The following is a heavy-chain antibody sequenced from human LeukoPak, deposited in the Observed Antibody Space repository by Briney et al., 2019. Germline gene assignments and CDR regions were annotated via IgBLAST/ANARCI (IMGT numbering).Heavy chain of an antibody. D-gene: IGHD3-10*01. V-gene: IGHV3-74*01. CDR1: GFTFSSYG. CDR3: ARAVYYSNYLGY. Sequence: PGGSLRLSCAASGFTFSSYGMHWVRQAPGKGLVWVSRINSDGSSTNYGDSVKGRFTISRDNAKNTLYLQMNSLRAEDTAMYYCARAVYYSNYLGYWGQGTLVTVSS. J-gene: IGHJ4*01. CDR2: INSDGSST.